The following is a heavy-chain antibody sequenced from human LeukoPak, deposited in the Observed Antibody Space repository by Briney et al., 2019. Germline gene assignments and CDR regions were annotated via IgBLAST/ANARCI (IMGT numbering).Heavy chain of an antibody. CDR1: GFTFSSYG. V-gene: IGHV3-30*18. D-gene: IGHD6-19*01. J-gene: IGHJ6*02. CDR3: AKDLEGGWYQGYYYYGMDV. Sequence: PGRSLRLTCAASGFTFSSYGMHWVRQAPGKGLEWVAVISYDGSNKYYADSVKGRFTISRDNSKNTLYLQMNSLRAEDTAVYYCAKDLEGGWYQGYYYYGMDVWGQGTTVTVSS. CDR2: ISYDGSNK.